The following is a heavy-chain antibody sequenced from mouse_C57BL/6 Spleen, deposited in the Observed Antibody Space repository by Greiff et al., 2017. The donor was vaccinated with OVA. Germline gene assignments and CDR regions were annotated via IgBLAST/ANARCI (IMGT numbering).Heavy chain of an antibody. CDR2: IYPRSGNT. CDR3: ARGDYYGTRSSYAMDY. J-gene: IGHJ4*01. V-gene: IGHV1-81*01. D-gene: IGHD1-1*01. CDR1: GYTFTSYG. Sequence: VKLVESGAELARPGASVKLSCKASGYTFTSYGISWVKQRTGQGLEWIGEIYPRSGNTYYNEKFKGKATLTADKSSSTAYMELRSLTSEDSAVYFCARGDYYGTRSSYAMDYWGQGTSVTVSS.